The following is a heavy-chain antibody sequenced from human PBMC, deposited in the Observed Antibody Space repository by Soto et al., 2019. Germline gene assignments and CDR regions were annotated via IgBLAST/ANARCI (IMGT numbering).Heavy chain of an antibody. D-gene: IGHD5-12*01. CDR2: ISSSGSTI. J-gene: IGHJ6*02. Sequence: PGGSLRLSCAASGFTFSSYSMNWVRQAPGKGLEWVSYISSSGSTIYYADSVKGRFTISRDNAKNSLYLQMNSLRDEDTAVYYCARDTRKATISYYYYYGMDVWGQGTTVTVSS. CDR1: GFTFSSYS. CDR3: ARDTRKATISYYYYYGMDV. V-gene: IGHV3-48*02.